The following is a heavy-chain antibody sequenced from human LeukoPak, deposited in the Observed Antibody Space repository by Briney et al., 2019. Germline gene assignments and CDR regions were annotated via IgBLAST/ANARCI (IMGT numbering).Heavy chain of an antibody. CDR2: ISYDGSNK. CDR3: ARERDILTQNAFDI. V-gene: IGHV3-30*04. Sequence: GGSLRLSCAASGFTFSSYAMHWVRQAPGKGLEWVAVISYDGSNKYYADSVKGRFTISRDNSKNTLYLQMNSLRAEDTAVYYCARERDILTQNAFDIWGQGTMVTVSS. J-gene: IGHJ3*02. D-gene: IGHD3-9*01. CDR1: GFTFSSYA.